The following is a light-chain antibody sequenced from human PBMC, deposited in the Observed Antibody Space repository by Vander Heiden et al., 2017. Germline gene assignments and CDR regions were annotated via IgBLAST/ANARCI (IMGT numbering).Light chain of an antibody. Sequence: DIQMTQSPSSLSASVGDRVTITCQASQDISNYLNWYQQKPGKAPKLLIYDASNLETGGPSRVSGSGSGTDFTFTISSLQPEDIATYYCQQYDNLPWTFGQGTKVEIK. CDR3: QQYDNLPWT. J-gene: IGKJ1*01. CDR1: QDISNY. V-gene: IGKV1-33*01. CDR2: DAS.